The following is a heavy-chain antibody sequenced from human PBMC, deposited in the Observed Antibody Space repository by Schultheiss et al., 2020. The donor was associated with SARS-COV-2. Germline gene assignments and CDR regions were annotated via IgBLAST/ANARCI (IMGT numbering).Heavy chain of an antibody. V-gene: IGHV4-39*07. J-gene: IGHJ4*02. CDR1: GGSISSSSYY. D-gene: IGHD3-10*01. Sequence: SETLSLTCTVSGGSISSSSYYWGWIRQPPGKGLEWIGEIYHSGSTNYNPSLKSRVTISVDKSKNQFSLKLSSVTAADTAVYYCARNYYYGSGSYDYWGQGTLVTVSS. CDR3: ARNYYYGSGSYDY. CDR2: IYHSGST.